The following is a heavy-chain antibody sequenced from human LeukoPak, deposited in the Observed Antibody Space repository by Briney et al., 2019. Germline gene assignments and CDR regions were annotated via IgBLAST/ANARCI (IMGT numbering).Heavy chain of an antibody. V-gene: IGHV3-30-3*01. Sequence: PGGSLRLSCAASGFTFSSYTMHWVRQAPGKGLEWVAVILYDGSNEYYARSVKGRFTISRDNSKNTLFLQMNSLRAEDTAVYYCARDVSYAFDIWGRGTMVTVSS. CDR3: ARDVSYAFDI. D-gene: IGHD2-8*01. CDR2: ILYDGSNE. J-gene: IGHJ3*02. CDR1: GFTFSSYT.